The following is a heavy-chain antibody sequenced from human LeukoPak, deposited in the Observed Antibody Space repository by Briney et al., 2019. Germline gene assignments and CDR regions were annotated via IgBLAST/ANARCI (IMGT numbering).Heavy chain of an antibody. CDR3: ATGYSSGWYFYFQY. CDR2: ISTSSSYI. Sequence: PGGSLRLSCAASGFTFSSYNMNWVRQAPGKGLEWVSSISTSSSYIYYADSVKDRFTISRHNAKNSVYLRMDSLRAEDTAVYYCATGYSSGWYFYFQYWGQGTLVTVSS. J-gene: IGHJ1*01. V-gene: IGHV3-21*01. CDR1: GFTFSSYN. D-gene: IGHD6-19*01.